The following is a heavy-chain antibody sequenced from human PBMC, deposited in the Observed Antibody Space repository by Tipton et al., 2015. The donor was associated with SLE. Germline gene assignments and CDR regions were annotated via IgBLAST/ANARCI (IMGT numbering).Heavy chain of an antibody. V-gene: IGHV4-34*01. Sequence: TLSLTCAVYGGSFSGYYWSWIRQPPGKGLEWIGEINHSGSTNYNPSLKSRVTISVDTSKNQFSLKLSSVTAADTAVYYCALQKGGALDYWGQGTLVTVSS. J-gene: IGHJ4*02. CDR2: INHSGST. CDR3: ALQKGGALDY. D-gene: IGHD1-26*01. CDR1: GGSFSGYY.